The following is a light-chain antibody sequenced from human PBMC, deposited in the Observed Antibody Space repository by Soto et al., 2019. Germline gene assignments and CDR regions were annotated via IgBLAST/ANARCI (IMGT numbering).Light chain of an antibody. CDR3: QHRSDWPVT. Sequence: EIVLTQSPATLSLSPGERATLSCRASQSVRTSLAWYQQKPDQAPRLLIYDASNRATGIPARFSGSGSGTDFTLTISRLEPEDFAVYYCQHRSDWPVTFGPGTKVDNK. CDR2: DAS. V-gene: IGKV3-11*01. CDR1: QSVRTS. J-gene: IGKJ3*01.